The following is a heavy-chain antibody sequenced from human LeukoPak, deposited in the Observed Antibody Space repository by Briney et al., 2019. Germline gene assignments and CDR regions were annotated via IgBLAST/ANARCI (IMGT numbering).Heavy chain of an antibody. J-gene: IGHJ4*02. CDR1: GYSFTTYW. CDR3: ARHQIVGATRSPFDY. Sequence: GESLKISCKGSGYSFTTYWSGWLRQMPGKGLDWMGIIYPGGSDTRYSPSCQGQATISADKSTSTAYPQWSSLKASDTAMYYCARHQIVGATRSPFDYWGQGTLVTVSS. V-gene: IGHV5-51*01. CDR2: IYPGGSDT. D-gene: IGHD1-26*01.